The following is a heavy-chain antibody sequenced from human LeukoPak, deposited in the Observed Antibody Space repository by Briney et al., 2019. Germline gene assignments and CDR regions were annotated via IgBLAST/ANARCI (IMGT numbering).Heavy chain of an antibody. CDR1: GFTFSSYS. D-gene: IGHD3-9*01. J-gene: IGHJ6*03. CDR2: ISSSSSYI. CDR3: ARGADYDILTGYMDV. V-gene: IGHV3-21*01. Sequence: GGSLRLSCAASGFTFSSYSMNWVRQAPGKGLEWVSSISSSSSYIYYADSVKGRFTISRANAKNSLFLQLNSVRAEDTAVYYCARGADYDILTGYMDVWGKGTTVTVSS.